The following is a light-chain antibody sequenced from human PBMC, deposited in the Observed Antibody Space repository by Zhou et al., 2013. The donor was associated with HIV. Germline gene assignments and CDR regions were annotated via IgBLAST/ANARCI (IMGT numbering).Light chain of an antibody. CDR3: QQYGSSVT. V-gene: IGKV3-20*01. J-gene: IGKJ4*01. CDR2: GTS. CDR1: QSVTSSY. Sequence: EIVLTQSPATLSLSPGERATLSCRASQSVTSSYLAWYQQKPGQAPRLLIHGTSTRATGIPDRFSGSGSGTDFTLTISRLEPEDFAVYYCQQYGSSVTFAGGTKVETK.